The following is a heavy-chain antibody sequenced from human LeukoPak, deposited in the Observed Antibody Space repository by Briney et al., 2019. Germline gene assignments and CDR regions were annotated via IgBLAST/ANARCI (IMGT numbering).Heavy chain of an antibody. Sequence: GGSLRLSCAASGFTFSSYEMNWVRQAPGKGLEWVSYISSSGSTIYYADSVKGRFTISRDNSKNTLYLQMNSLRAEDTAVYYCAAPRGAYYFDYWGQGTLVTVSS. CDR2: ISSSGSTI. CDR3: AAPRGAYYFDY. J-gene: IGHJ4*02. V-gene: IGHV3-48*03. D-gene: IGHD3-10*01. CDR1: GFTFSSYE.